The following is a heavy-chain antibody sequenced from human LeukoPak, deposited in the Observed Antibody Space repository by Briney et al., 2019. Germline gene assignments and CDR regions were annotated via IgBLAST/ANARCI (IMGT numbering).Heavy chain of an antibody. V-gene: IGHV3-23*01. CDR1: GFTFSTYA. Sequence: PGGSLRLSCAASGFTFSTYAMAWVRQAPGKGLEWVSAIIDSGGVTYYTDSVKGRFTISRDNSKNTLYLQMNSLRAEDTAVYYCAKQGHITIFGVVIIPPNWFDPWGQGTLVTVSS. J-gene: IGHJ5*02. CDR3: AKQGHITIFGVVIIPPNWFDP. CDR2: IIDSGGVT. D-gene: IGHD3-3*01.